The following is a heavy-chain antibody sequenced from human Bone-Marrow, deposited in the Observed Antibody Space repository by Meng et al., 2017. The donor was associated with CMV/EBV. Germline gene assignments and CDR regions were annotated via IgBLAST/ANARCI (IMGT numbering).Heavy chain of an antibody. D-gene: IGHD3-22*01. Sequence: GESLKISCAASGFTVSSNYMSWVRQAPGKGLEWVSVIYSGGSTYYADSVKGRFTISRDNSKNTLYLQMNSLRAEDTAVYYCAKDRSKEDGMDVWGQGTTVTVSS. CDR3: AKDRSKEDGMDV. J-gene: IGHJ6*02. CDR2: IYSGGST. CDR1: GFTVSSNY. V-gene: IGHV3-66*02.